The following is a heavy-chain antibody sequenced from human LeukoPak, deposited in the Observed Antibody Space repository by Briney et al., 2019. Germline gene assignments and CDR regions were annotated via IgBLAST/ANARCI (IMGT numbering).Heavy chain of an antibody. CDR3: ASRVATILDY. V-gene: IGHV3-30*04. J-gene: IGHJ4*02. CDR1: GFTFSSYA. D-gene: IGHD5-12*01. Sequence: GGSLRLSCTASGFTFSSYAMHWVRQAPGKGLEWVAVISHDGVYIYYADSVKGRFTISRDKSRNTLYLQMNSLRAEDTAVYYCASRVATILDYWGQGTLVTVSS. CDR2: ISHDGVYI.